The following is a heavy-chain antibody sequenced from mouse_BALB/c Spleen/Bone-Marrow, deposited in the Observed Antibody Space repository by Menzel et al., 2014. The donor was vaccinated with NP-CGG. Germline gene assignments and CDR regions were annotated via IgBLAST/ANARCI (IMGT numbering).Heavy chain of an antibody. J-gene: IGHJ2*01. V-gene: IGHV1-14*01. CDR3: ARGGGHYFDY. CDR1: GYTFTSYI. Sequence: EVHLVESGPELVKPGASVKTSCKASGYTFTSYILHWVKQKPGQGLEWIGYINPYNDGTKYNEKFKGKATLTSDKFSSATYMELSSLTSEDSAVYYCARGGGHYFDYWGQGTTLTVSS. CDR2: INPYNDGT.